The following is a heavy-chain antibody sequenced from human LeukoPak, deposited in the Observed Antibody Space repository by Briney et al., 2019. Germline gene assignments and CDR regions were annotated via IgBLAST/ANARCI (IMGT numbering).Heavy chain of an antibody. J-gene: IGHJ3*02. Sequence: PSETLSLTCTVSGGSISSSSYYWGWIRQPPGKGLEWIGSIYYSGSTYYNPSLKSRVTISVDTSKNQFSLKLSSVTAADTAVYYCARFAMTTRSFDIWGQGTMVTVSS. V-gene: IGHV4-39*07. D-gene: IGHD4-17*01. CDR3: ARFAMTTRSFDI. CDR1: GGSISSSSYY. CDR2: IYYSGST.